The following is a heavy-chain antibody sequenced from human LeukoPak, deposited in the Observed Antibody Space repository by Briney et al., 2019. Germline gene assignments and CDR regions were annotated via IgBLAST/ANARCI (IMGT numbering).Heavy chain of an antibody. D-gene: IGHD2-2*01. Sequence: GASVKVSCKASGGTFSSYAISWVRQAPGQGLEWMGGIIPIFGTANYAQKFQGRVTITTDESTSTAYMELSSLRSEDTAVYYCARDKAYCSSTSCYYYYYMDVWGKGTTVTVSS. CDR1: GGTFSSYA. CDR2: IIPIFGTA. J-gene: IGHJ6*03. V-gene: IGHV1-69*05. CDR3: ARDKAYCSSTSCYYYYYMDV.